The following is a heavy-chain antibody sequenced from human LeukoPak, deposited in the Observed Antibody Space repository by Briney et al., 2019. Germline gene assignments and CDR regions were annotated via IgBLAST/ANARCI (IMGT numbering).Heavy chain of an antibody. CDR3: ATVYGDYPFSY. D-gene: IGHD4-17*01. Sequence: SETLSLTCAVYGGSFSGYYWSWIRQPPGKGLGWIGEINHSGSTNYNPSLKSRVTISVDTSKNQFSLKLSSVTAADTAVYYCATVYGDYPFSYWGQGTLVTVSS. CDR1: GGSFSGYY. J-gene: IGHJ4*02. V-gene: IGHV4-34*01. CDR2: INHSGST.